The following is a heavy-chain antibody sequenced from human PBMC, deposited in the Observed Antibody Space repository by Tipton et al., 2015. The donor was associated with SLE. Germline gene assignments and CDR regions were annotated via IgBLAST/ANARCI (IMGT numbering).Heavy chain of an antibody. CDR3: ARDEEGTFDI. CDR1: GFTVSSNY. V-gene: IGHV3-53*01. Sequence: SLRLSCAASGFTVSSNYMSWVRQAPGKGLEWVSVIYSGGSTYYADSVKGRFTISRDNAKNSLYLQMNSLRAEDTAVYYCARDEEGTFDIWGQGTMVTVSS. CDR2: IYSGGST. J-gene: IGHJ3*02.